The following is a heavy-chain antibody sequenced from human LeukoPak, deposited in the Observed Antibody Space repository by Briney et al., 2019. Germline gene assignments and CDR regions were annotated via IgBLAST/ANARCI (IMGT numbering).Heavy chain of an antibody. Sequence: GGSLRLSCAASGFTVSISYMSWVRQAPGKGLEWVSVIYSGGSTYYADSVKRRFTISKDNSKNTLHLQMNSLRAEDTAVYYCATEGVYVRFDPWGQGTVDSLFS. V-gene: IGHV3-66*01. CDR1: GFTVSISY. D-gene: IGHD2-8*01. CDR2: IYSGGST. J-gene: IGHJ5*02. CDR3: ATEGVYVRFDP.